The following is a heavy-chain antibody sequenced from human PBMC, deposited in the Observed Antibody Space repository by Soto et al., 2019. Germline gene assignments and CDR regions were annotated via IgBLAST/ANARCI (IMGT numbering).Heavy chain of an antibody. CDR2: ISAYNGNT. D-gene: IGHD4-17*01. Sequence: SVKVSCKASGYTFTSYGISWVRQAPGQGLEWIGWISAYNGNTNYAQKLQGRVTTTTDTSTSTAYMELRSLRSDDTVVYYCATSDYGDSHDAFDIWGQGTMVTVSS. V-gene: IGHV1-18*01. CDR3: ATSDYGDSHDAFDI. J-gene: IGHJ3*02. CDR1: GYTFTSYG.